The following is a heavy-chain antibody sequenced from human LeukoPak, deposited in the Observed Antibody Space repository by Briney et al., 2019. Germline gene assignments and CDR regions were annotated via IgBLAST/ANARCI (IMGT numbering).Heavy chain of an antibody. D-gene: IGHD3-22*01. J-gene: IGHJ4*02. CDR3: ARQEARNYYYEGLDY. Sequence: GGSLRLSCVASGFSFSGYAIHWVRQAPGKGLEWVALISYNGGRKDYADSVKGRFTIDRDNSKNTVYLQMNSLRPDDTAIYFCARQEARNYYYEGLDYWGQGNLVTVSS. CDR1: GFSFSGYA. V-gene: IGHV3-30*04. CDR2: ISYNGGRK.